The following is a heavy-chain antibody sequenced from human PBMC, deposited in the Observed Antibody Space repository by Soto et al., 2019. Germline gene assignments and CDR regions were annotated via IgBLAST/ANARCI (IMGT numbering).Heavy chain of an antibody. V-gene: IGHV4-34*01. J-gene: IGHJ2*01. CDR1: GGSFGGYY. Sequence: SETLSLTCAVYGGSFGGYYRSWIRQPPGKGLEWIGEINHSGSTNYNPSLKSRVTISIDTSKNQFSLKLTSVTAADTAVYYCARKKGEHIVVVTALNWYFDLWGRGTLVTVSS. CDR3: ARKKGEHIVVVTALNWYFDL. D-gene: IGHD2-21*02. CDR2: INHSGST.